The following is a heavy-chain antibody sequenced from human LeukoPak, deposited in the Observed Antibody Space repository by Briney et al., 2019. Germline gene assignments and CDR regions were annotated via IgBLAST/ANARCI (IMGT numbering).Heavy chain of an antibody. Sequence: AETLSLTCAVYGETFSGNCLNWIRQPPGKGLEWIGEINHSGSTNYNPSLKSRVTISVDTSKNQFSLKLSSVTAADTAVYYCARIEPGRLGFDYWGQGTLVTVSS. CDR3: ARIEPGRLGFDY. CDR2: INHSGST. J-gene: IGHJ4*02. CDR1: GETFSGNC. D-gene: IGHD3-16*01. V-gene: IGHV4-34*01.